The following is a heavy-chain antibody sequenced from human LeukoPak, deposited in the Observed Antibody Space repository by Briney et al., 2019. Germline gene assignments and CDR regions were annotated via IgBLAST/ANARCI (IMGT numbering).Heavy chain of an antibody. CDR1: GFTFSSYS. D-gene: IGHD1-26*01. CDR3: ARPSSGSYLFTAFDY. Sequence: GGSLRLSCAASGFTFSSYSMNWVRQAPGKGLEWVSSISSSSSYIYYADSVKGRLTISRDNAKNSLYLQMNSLRAEDTAVYYCARPSSGSYLFTAFDYWGQGTLVTVSS. CDR2: ISSSSSYI. J-gene: IGHJ4*02. V-gene: IGHV3-21*01.